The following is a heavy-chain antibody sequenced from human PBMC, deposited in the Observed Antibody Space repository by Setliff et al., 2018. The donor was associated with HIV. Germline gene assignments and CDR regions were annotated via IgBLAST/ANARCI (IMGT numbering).Heavy chain of an antibody. D-gene: IGHD6-6*01. Sequence: SETLSLTCTVSGGPISSHYWSWIRQPPGKGLEWIGYIYYSGSTNYNPSLKSRVTISVDTSKNQFSLKLSSVTAADTAVYYCARVHRRQLAHYYYYYMDVWGKGTTVTVS. J-gene: IGHJ6*03. V-gene: IGHV4-59*11. CDR3: ARVHRRQLAHYYYYYMDV. CDR1: GGPISSHY. CDR2: IYYSGST.